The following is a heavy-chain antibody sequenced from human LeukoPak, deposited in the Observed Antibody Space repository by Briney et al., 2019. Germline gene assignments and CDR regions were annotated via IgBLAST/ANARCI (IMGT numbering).Heavy chain of an antibody. Sequence: SQTLSLTCAVSGGSISSGAYSWSWIRQPPRKGLEWIGYVYYSGGTYYNPSLKSRVIMSVDKSKNQFSLKLTSVTAADTAVYYCARDVGARLPGYWGQGTLVTVSS. D-gene: IGHD6-6*01. CDR1: GGSISSGAYS. CDR3: ARDVGARLPGY. J-gene: IGHJ1*01. CDR2: VYYSGGT. V-gene: IGHV4-30-4*07.